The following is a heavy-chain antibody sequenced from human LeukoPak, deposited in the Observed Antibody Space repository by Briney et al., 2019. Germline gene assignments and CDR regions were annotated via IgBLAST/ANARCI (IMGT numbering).Heavy chain of an antibody. J-gene: IGHJ6*03. V-gene: IGHV3-23*01. CDR1: GFTFGSYG. Sequence: GTLRLSCAASGFTFGSYGMSWVRQAPGKGLEWVSAISGSGGSTYYADSVKGRFTISRDNSKNTLYLQMNSLRAEDTAVYYCAKPPSHCSGGSCSYYMDVWGKGTTVTISS. D-gene: IGHD2-15*01. CDR3: AKPPSHCSGGSCSYYMDV. CDR2: ISGSGGST.